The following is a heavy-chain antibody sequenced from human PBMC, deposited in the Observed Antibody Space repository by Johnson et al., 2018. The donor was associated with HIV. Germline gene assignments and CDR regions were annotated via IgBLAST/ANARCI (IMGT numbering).Heavy chain of an antibody. V-gene: IGHV3-7*03. Sequence: VQLMESGGGLVQPGGSLRLSCAASGFTFSSYWMTWVRQAPGKGLEWVANITQAGSEKFYVDSVKGRFTISRDNAKNSLYLQMNSLRAEDTAVYYCAKRLESSSWSHDAFDIWGQGTMVTVSS. J-gene: IGHJ3*02. D-gene: IGHD6-13*01. CDR1: GFTFSSYW. CDR3: AKRLESSSWSHDAFDI. CDR2: ITQAGSEK.